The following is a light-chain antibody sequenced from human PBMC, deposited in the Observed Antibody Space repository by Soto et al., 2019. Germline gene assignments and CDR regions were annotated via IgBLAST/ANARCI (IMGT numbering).Light chain of an antibody. Sequence: DIVMTQSPATLSVSPGDGATLSCRASHYISRTLAWYQQKPGQAPRLLLYGASTRATDVPARFSGSGSASEFTLTISSLQSEDFAVYYCQQYNDWPYTFGQGTKLEIK. V-gene: IGKV3-15*01. CDR2: GAS. CDR1: HYISRT. J-gene: IGKJ2*01. CDR3: QQYNDWPYT.